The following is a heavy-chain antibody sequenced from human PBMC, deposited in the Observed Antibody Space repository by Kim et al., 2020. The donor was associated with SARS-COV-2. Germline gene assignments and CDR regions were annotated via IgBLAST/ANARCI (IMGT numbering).Heavy chain of an antibody. J-gene: IGHJ4*02. V-gene: IGHV3-20*01. CDR2: INWNGGST. D-gene: IGHD1-26*01. Sequence: GGSLRLSCAASGFTFDDYGMSWVRQAPGKGLEWVSGINWNGGSTGYADSVKGRFTISRDNAKNSLYLQMNSLRAEDTALYHCARDRVGATSPEYYFDYWGQGTLVTVSS. CDR1: GFTFDDYG. CDR3: ARDRVGATSPEYYFDY.